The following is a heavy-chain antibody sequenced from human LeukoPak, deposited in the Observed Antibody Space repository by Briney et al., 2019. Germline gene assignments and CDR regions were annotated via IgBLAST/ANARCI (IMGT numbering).Heavy chain of an antibody. D-gene: IGHD3-22*01. CDR3: ARDQFGHYYDSSGYYYGY. CDR2: ISSSSSYI. J-gene: IGHJ4*02. V-gene: IGHV3-21*01. CDR1: GFTFSSYS. Sequence: GGSLRLSCVVSGFTFSSYSMNWVRQAPGKGLEWVSSISSSSSYIYYADSVKGRFTISRDNAKNSLYLQMNSLRAEDTAVYYCARDQFGHYYDSSGYYYGYWGQGTLVTVSS.